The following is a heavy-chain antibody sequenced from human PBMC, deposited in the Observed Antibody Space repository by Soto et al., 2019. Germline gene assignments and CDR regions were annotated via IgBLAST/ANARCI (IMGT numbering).Heavy chain of an antibody. CDR3: ARGSYFLLGSTTTRFDY. CDR2: ISGSGGRT. V-gene: IGHV3-23*01. D-gene: IGHD1-26*01. Sequence: EVQLLESGGGLVQPGGSLRLSCAASGFTFSSYAMSWVRQAPGKGLEWVSAISGSGGRTYYADSVKGRFTISRDNSKNTLYLQMNSLRAEDTAVYYCARGSYFLLGSTTTRFDYWGQGTLVTVSS. CDR1: GFTFSSYA. J-gene: IGHJ4*02.